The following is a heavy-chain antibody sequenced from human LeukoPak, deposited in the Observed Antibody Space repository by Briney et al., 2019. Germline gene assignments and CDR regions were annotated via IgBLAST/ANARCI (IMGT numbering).Heavy chain of an antibody. V-gene: IGHV1-18*04. CDR3: ARDGCSSTSCYAFDY. D-gene: IGHD2-2*01. CDR1: GYTFTSYG. Sequence: ASVKVSCKASGYTFTSYGISWVRQAPGQGLEWMGWISAYNGNTNSAQKLQGRVTMTTDTSTSTAYMELRSLRSDDTAVYYCARDGCSSTSCYAFDYWGQGTLVTVSS. J-gene: IGHJ4*02. CDR2: ISAYNGNT.